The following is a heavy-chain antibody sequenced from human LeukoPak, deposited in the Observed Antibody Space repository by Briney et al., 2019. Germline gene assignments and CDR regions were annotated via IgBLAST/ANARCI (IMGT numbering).Heavy chain of an antibody. CDR1: GGSITSSSYY. CDR3: ARRRHFSSHRDY. J-gene: IGHJ4*02. D-gene: IGHD6-13*01. V-gene: IGHV4-39*01. CDR2: IYYSGTT. Sequence: KPSETLSLTCTVSGGSITSSSYYWGWIRQPPGKGLEWIGNIYYSGTTYYNPSLQSRVTISVDTSKNQFSLRLSSVTAADTAVYYCARRRHFSSHRDYWGQGTLVTVSS.